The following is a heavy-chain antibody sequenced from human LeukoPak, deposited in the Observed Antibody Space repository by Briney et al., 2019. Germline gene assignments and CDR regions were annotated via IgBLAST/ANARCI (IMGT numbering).Heavy chain of an antibody. CDR3: ASYYYDSSGLDY. J-gene: IGHJ4*02. Sequence: SETLSLTXAVYGGSFSGYYWSWIRQAPGKGLEWIGEINHSGSTNYNPSLKSRVTISVDTSKNQFSLKLSSVTAADTAVYYCASYYYDSSGLDYWGQGTLVTVSS. V-gene: IGHV4-34*01. CDR1: GGSFSGYY. D-gene: IGHD3-22*01. CDR2: INHSGST.